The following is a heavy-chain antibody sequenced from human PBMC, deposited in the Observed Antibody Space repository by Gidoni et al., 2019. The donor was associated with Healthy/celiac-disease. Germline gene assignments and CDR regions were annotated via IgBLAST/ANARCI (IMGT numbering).Heavy chain of an antibody. CDR2: INHSGST. V-gene: IGHV4-34*01. CDR3: ARGWGRIGYYYYGMDV. CDR1: GGSFSGYY. Sequence: QVQLQQWGAGLLKPSETLSLTCAVYGGSFSGYYWSWIRQPPGKGLEWIGEINHSGSTNYNPSLKSRVTISVDTSKNQFSLKLSSVTAADTAVYYCARGWGRIGYYYYGMDVWGQGTTVTVSS. J-gene: IGHJ6*02. D-gene: IGHD7-27*01.